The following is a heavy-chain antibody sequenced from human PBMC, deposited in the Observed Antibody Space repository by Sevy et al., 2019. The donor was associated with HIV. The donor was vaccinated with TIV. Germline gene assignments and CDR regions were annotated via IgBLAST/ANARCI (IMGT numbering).Heavy chain of an antibody. D-gene: IGHD2-8*01. CDR2: IYPDDSET. J-gene: IGHJ4*02. CDR3: ARLICTSGICYLAY. Sequence: GESLKISCKGSGYSFTRYWIAWVRQMPGKGLEGMGSIYPDDSETRYSPSFQGQVTISADKSISPAYLQWSSLRASDRAMYYCARLICTSGICYLAYWGQGNLVTVSS. V-gene: IGHV5-51*01. CDR1: GYSFTRYW.